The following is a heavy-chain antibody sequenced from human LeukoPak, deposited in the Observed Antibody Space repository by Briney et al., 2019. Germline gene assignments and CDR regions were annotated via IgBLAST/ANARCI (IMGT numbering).Heavy chain of an antibody. J-gene: IGHJ4*02. CDR2: IFQSGDTT. V-gene: IGHV3-23*01. Sequence: GGSPRLSCVASGFTFSNYARTWVRQAPGKGLEWVSSIFQSGDTTYYADSVTGRFTISRDNSQNTPYLQMDSLRVEDTAVYYCAKDAIRGDGYWEFDYWGQGALVTVS. D-gene: IGHD5-24*01. CDR1: GFTFSNYA. CDR3: AKDAIRGDGYWEFDY.